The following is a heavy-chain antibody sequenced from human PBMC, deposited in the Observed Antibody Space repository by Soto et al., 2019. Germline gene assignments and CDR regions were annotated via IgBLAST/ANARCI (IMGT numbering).Heavy chain of an antibody. Sequence: SETLSLTCAVYGGSFSGYYWSWIRQPPGKGLEWIGEINHSGSTNYNPSLKSRVTISVDTSKNQFSLKLSSVTAADTAVYYCARGTPVYYYYYYMDVWGKGTTVTVSS. CDR3: ARGTPVYYYYYYMDV. CDR2: INHSGST. CDR1: GGSFSGYY. V-gene: IGHV4-34*01. J-gene: IGHJ6*03.